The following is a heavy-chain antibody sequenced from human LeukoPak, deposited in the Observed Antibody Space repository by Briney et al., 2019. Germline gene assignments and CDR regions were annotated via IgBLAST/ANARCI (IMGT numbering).Heavy chain of an antibody. V-gene: IGHV4-30-2*01. CDR3: ARGVLLWFGELDTFDY. J-gene: IGHJ4*02. Sequence: SQTLSLTCAVSGDSISRGGYSGSWVRQPPGEGLEWIGYICHSGSTYYNPSLTSRVTISVARSKNKFTLKLSSVPAADTAGYYGARGVLLWFGELDTFDYWGQGTLVTVSS. CDR2: ICHSGST. D-gene: IGHD3-10*01. CDR1: GDSISRGGYS.